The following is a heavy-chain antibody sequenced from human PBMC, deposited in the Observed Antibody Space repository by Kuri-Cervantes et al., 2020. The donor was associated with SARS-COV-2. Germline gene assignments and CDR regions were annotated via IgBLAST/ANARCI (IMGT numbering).Heavy chain of an antibody. CDR2: INPNNGGT. J-gene: IGHJ4*02. V-gene: IGHV1-2*02. CDR3: ACTTVVPAAIARLDY. D-gene: IGHD2-2*02. CDR1: GYTFTDYY. Sequence: ASVKVSCKASGYTFTDYYMHWVRQAPGQGLEWMGWINPNNGGTNYAQKFQGRVTMTRDTSISTAYMELRRLRSDDTAVYYCACTTVVPAAIARLDYWGQGTLVTVSS.